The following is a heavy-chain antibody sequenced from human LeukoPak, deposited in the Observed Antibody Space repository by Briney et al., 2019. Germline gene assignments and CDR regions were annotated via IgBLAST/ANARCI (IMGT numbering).Heavy chain of an antibody. CDR1: GGSIGRYY. V-gene: IGHV4-59*01. Sequence: KPSETLSLTCTVSGGSIGRYYWSWIRQSPGKGLEWIGFISYTGSTDYYPSLKSRVTISLDTSKNQFSLNLSSVTAADTAVYYCVSTEKYYYGPEAFYFFEYWGQGILVTVS. D-gene: IGHD3-10*01. CDR2: ISYTGST. CDR3: VSTEKYYYGPEAFYFFEY. J-gene: IGHJ4*02.